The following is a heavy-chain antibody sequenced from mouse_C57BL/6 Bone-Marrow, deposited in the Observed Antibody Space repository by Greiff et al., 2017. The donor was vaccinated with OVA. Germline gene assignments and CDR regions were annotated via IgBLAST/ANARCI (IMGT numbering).Heavy chain of an antibody. CDR2: INPSSGYT. CDR3: ARSKGYYYGSSCYRVFDY. J-gene: IGHJ2*01. Sequence: VQLQQSRAELAKPGASVKLSCKASGYTFTSYWMHWVKQRPGQGLEWIGYINPSSGYTKYNQKFKDKATLTADKSSSTAYMQLSSLTYEDSAVYYCARSKGYYYGSSCYRVFDYWGQGTTLTVSS. V-gene: IGHV1-7*01. D-gene: IGHD1-1*01. CDR1: GYTFTSYW.